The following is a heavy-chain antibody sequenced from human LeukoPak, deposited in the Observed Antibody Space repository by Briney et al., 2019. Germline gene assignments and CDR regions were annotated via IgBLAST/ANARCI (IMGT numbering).Heavy chain of an antibody. J-gene: IGHJ6*02. CDR1: GFTFSSYG. CDR2: ISYDGSNK. V-gene: IGHV3-30*18. Sequence: GGSLRLSCAASGFTFSSYGMHWVRQAPGKGLEWVAVISYDGSNKYYADSVKGRFTISRDNSKSTLYLQMNSLRAEDTAVYYCAKEVQWFGELGALYGMDVWGQGTTVTVSS. D-gene: IGHD3-10*01. CDR3: AKEVQWFGELGALYGMDV.